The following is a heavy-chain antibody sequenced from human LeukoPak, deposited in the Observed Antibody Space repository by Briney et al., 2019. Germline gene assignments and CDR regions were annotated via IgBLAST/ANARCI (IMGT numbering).Heavy chain of an antibody. CDR3: TTDSGTPSYGYNY. CDR1: GFTFSSYS. V-gene: IGHV3-21*03. D-gene: IGHD5-18*01. CDR2: ISTSSSYI. Sequence: GGSLRLSCAASGFTFSSYSMNWVRQAPGKGLEWVSSISTSSSYIYYVDSVKGRFTISRDNAKKSLYLQMNSLKTEDTAVYYCTTDSGTPSYGYNYWGQGTLVTVSS. J-gene: IGHJ4*02.